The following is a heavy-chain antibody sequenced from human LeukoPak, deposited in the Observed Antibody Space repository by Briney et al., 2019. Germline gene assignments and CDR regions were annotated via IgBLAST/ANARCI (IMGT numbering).Heavy chain of an antibody. V-gene: IGHV3-30-3*01. CDR3: TTDLEANWFDP. Sequence: GRSLRLSCAASGFTFSSYAMHWVRQAPGKGLEWVAVISYDGSNKYYADSVKGRFTISRDNSKNTLYLQMNSLKTEDTAVYYCTTDLEANWFDPWGQGTLVTVSS. CDR2: ISYDGSNK. CDR1: GFTFSSYA. J-gene: IGHJ5*02.